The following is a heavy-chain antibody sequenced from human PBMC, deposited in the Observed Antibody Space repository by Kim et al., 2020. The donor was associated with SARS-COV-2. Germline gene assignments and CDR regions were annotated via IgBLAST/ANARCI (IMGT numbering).Heavy chain of an antibody. D-gene: IGHD6-13*01. CDR2: ISYDGSNK. Sequence: GGSLRLSCAASGFTFSSYGMHWVRQAPGKGLEWVAVISYDGSNKYYADSVKGRFTISRDNSKNTLYLQMNSLRAEDTAVYYCAKDHSSSWYDYWGQGTLVTVSS. J-gene: IGHJ4*02. CDR1: GFTFSSYG. CDR3: AKDHSSSWYDY. V-gene: IGHV3-30*18.